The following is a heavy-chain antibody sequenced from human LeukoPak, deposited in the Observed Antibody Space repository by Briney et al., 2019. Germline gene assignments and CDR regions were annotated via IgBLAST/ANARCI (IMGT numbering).Heavy chain of an antibody. CDR3: ARSRANWGSNYYFDY. CDR1: GGSFSDYW. J-gene: IGHJ4*02. D-gene: IGHD7-27*01. V-gene: IGHV4-34*01. Sequence: SETLSLTCAVYGGSFSDYWWTWIRQSPGKGLEWIGEVNHSGRTNYNPSLKSRVSISVDRSKKQFSLKLSSVTAADTAVHYCARSRANWGSNYYFDYWGQGTLVTVSS. CDR2: VNHSGRT.